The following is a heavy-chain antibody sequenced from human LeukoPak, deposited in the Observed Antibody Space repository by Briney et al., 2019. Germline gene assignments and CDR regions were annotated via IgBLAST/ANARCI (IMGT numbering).Heavy chain of an antibody. D-gene: IGHD3-22*01. CDR1: GYSISSGYY. CDR2: IYHSGST. J-gene: IGHJ6*03. Sequence: PSETLSLTCTVSGYSISSGYYWGWIRQPPGKGLEWIGSIYHSGSTYYNPSLKSRVTISVGTSKNQFSLKLSSVTAADTAVYYCARDRYDSSGYYYYYYYMDVWGKGTTVTISS. CDR3: ARDRYDSSGYYYYYYYMDV. V-gene: IGHV4-38-2*02.